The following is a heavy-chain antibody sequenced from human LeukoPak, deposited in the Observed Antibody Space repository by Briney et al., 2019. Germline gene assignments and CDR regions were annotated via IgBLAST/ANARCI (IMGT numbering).Heavy chain of an antibody. J-gene: IGHJ3*02. V-gene: IGHV4-61*02. D-gene: IGHD2-21*01. CDR2: IYTSGST. Sequence: SETLSLTCTVSGGSISSGSYYWSWIRQPAGKGLEWIGRIYTSGSTNYNPSLKSRVTISVDTSKNQFSLKLSSVTAADTAVYYCARSAYCGGDCYPPEDAFDIWGQGTMVTVSS. CDR3: ARSAYCGGDCYPPEDAFDI. CDR1: GGSISSGSYY.